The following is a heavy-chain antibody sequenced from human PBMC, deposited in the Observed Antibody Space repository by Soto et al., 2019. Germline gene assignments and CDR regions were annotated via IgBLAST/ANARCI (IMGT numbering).Heavy chain of an antibody. V-gene: IGHV3-23*01. Sequence: EVQLLESGGGLVQPGGSLRLSCAASGFTFSSYAMSWVRQAPGKGLEWVSAISGSGGSTYYADSVKGRFTISRDNSKNTLYLQMNSLRAEDTAVYYCAKDRLTTSRGPNWFDPWGQGTLVTVSS. CDR2: ISGSGGST. CDR3: AKDRLTTSRGPNWFDP. J-gene: IGHJ5*02. D-gene: IGHD4-17*01. CDR1: GFTFSSYA.